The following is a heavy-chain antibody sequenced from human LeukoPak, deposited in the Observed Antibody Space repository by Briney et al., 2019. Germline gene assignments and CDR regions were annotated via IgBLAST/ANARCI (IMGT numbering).Heavy chain of an antibody. CDR1: GYTFTGYY. V-gene: IGHV1-2*02. D-gene: IGHD3-10*01. CDR2: INPNSGGT. CDR3: ATGDSSMVRGVGYKTDY. Sequence: ASVKVSCKASGYTFTGYYMHWVRQAPGQGLEWMGWINPNSGGTNYAQKFQGRVTMTRDTSISTAYMELSRLRSDDTAVYFCATGDSSMVRGVGYKTDYWGQGTLVTVSS. J-gene: IGHJ4*02.